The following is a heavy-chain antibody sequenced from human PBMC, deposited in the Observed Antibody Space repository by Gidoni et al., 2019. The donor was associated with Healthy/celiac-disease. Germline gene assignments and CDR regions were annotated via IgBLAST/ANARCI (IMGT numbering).Heavy chain of an antibody. CDR3: ASTDILWFGEEV. V-gene: IGHV4-59*01. D-gene: IGHD3-10*01. Sequence: QVQLQESGPGLVKPSETLSLTCTVSGGSISSYYWSWIRQPPGKGLEWIGYIYYSGSTNYNPSLKSRVTISVDTSKNQFSLKLSSVTAADTAVYYCASTDILWFGEEVWGQGTLVTVSS. CDR1: GGSISSYY. J-gene: IGHJ4*02. CDR2: IYYSGST.